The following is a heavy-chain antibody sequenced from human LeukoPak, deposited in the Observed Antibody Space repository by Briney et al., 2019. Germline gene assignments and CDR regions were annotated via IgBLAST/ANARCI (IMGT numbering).Heavy chain of an antibody. CDR3: ARDPFYGDYVSDY. Sequence: NPGGSLRLSCAASGFTFSDYYMSWIRQAPGKGLEWVSYISSSGSTIYYADSVKGRFTISRDNAKNSLYLQMNSLRAEDTAVYYCARDPFYGDYVSDYWGQGTLVTVSS. J-gene: IGHJ4*02. CDR1: GFTFSDYY. CDR2: ISSSGSTI. V-gene: IGHV3-11*01. D-gene: IGHD4-17*01.